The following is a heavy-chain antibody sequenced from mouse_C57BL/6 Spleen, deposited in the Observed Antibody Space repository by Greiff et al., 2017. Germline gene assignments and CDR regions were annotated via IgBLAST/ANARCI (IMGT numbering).Heavy chain of an antibody. CDR1: GYTFTGYW. Sequence: QVQLQQSGAELMKPGASVKLSCKATGYTFTGYWIEWVKQRPGHGLEWIGEILPGGGSTNYTEKFKGKATFTADTTSNTAYMQLSSLTTEDSAIYYCARGGRSYFAYWGKGTPVTVSA. J-gene: IGHJ3*01. V-gene: IGHV1-9*01. CDR2: ILPGGGST. CDR3: ARGGRSYFAY.